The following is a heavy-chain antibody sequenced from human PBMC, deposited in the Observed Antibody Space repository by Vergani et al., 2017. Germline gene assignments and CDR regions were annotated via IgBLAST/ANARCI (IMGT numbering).Heavy chain of an antibody. CDR3: AKNPGISKTRHDYAMDV. D-gene: IGHD1-14*01. CDR2: ISPGASTV. J-gene: IGHJ6*02. CDR1: GFKFSDHY. V-gene: IGHV3-11*04. Sequence: LEESGGGSVKPGGSLRLSCAASGFKFSDHYMSWIRQAPGKGLEWVSHISPGASTVSFTDSVTGRFTVSRDNDNNSLTLDMTTLRVEDTAVYYCAKNPGISKTRHDYAMDVWGQGTTVTVSS.